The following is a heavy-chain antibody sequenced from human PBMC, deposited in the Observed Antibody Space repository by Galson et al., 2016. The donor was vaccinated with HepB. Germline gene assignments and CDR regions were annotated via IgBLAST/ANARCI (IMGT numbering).Heavy chain of an antibody. CDR3: AKAPVVTAFPPGFDS. CDR2: ISFDGLIK. CDR1: GFTFSTYA. D-gene: IGHD2-21*02. Sequence: SLRLSCAASGFTFSTYALHWVRQAPGKGLEWVAVISFDGLIKHYADSVTGRFTISRDNANSTLYLQMNTLRPEDTGVYFCAKAPVVTAFPPGFDSWGQGALVSVSS. V-gene: IGHV3-30-3*01. J-gene: IGHJ4*02.